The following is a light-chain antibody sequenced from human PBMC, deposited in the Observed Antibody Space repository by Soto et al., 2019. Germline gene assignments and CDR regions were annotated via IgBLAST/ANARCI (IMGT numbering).Light chain of an antibody. CDR2: DVN. V-gene: IGLV2-14*01. J-gene: IGLJ2*01. Sequence: QSALTQPASVSGSPGQSFTLSCTGTSSDIGGYDYVSWYQRHPGKAPKLIIYDVNNRPSGVSNRFSGSKSGNTASLTISGLQAEDEADYYCTSYASGSSHVVFGGGTKLTVL. CDR3: TSYASGSSHVV. CDR1: SSDIGGYDY.